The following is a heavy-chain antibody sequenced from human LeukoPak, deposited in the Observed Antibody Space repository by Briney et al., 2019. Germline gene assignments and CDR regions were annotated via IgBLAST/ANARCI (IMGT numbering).Heavy chain of an antibody. V-gene: IGHV3-11*05. J-gene: IGHJ4*02. D-gene: IGHD1-1*01. CDR2: IPNTSSYT. CDR3: ARAANTATGTPTMAIDY. Sequence: PGGSLRLSCVASGFTYSDYYMSWIRQAPGKGLEWVSYIPNTSSYTSYADSVKGRFTISRDNAKNSLYLQMNSLRAKDTAVYYCARAANTATGTPTMAIDYWGQGTLVTVSS. CDR1: GFTYSDYY.